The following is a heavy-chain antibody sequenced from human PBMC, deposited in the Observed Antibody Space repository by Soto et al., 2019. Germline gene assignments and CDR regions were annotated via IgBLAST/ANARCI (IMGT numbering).Heavy chain of an antibody. J-gene: IGHJ3*01. Sequence: QVQLVQSGAEVKNPGASVRISCKTSGYTFTSYDFNSVRQATGQGLEWLGWMNPNSGDTAYAQEFQRRVTMTRSNSIRTAEMELSSLRSEDTAVYYCARGQSLTAAFDVWGQGTMVTVSS. V-gene: IGHV1-8*01. CDR1: GYTFTSYD. CDR2: MNPNSGDT. CDR3: ARGQSLTAAFDV.